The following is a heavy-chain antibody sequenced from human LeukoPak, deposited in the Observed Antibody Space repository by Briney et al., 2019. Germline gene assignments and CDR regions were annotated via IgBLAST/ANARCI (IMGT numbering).Heavy chain of an antibody. CDR1: GGSISTSAYY. J-gene: IGHJ4*02. Sequence: PSETLSLTCIVSGGSISTSAYYWGWIRQPPGEGLQWIGSIYYSGNTYYNSSLKSRVTISVDTSTSQFSLRLSSVTAADTAVYYCARVNYYDSSGLDYWGQGTLVTVSS. CDR2: IYYSGNT. V-gene: IGHV4-39*07. CDR3: ARVNYYDSSGLDY. D-gene: IGHD3-22*01.